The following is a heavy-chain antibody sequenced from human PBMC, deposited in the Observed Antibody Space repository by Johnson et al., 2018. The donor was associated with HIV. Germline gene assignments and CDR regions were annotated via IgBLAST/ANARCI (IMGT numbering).Heavy chain of an antibody. CDR2: ISFDGNPK. CDR3: ARDVASSSWSEAAFDI. CDR1: GFTVSNNY. D-gene: IGHD6-13*01. V-gene: IGHV3-33*08. Sequence: QVQLVESGGGLVQPGGSLRLSCAASGFTVSNNYMNWVRQAPGKGPEWVAVISFDGNPKNYADSVKGRFTISRDNSKNTMYLHMTSLRAEDTDLYYGARDVASSSWSEAAFDIWGQGTMVTVSS. J-gene: IGHJ3*02.